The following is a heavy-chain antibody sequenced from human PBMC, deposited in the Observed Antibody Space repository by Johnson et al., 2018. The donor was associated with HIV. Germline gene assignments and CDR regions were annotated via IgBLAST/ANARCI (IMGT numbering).Heavy chain of an antibody. J-gene: IGHJ3*01. CDR2: IWYDGSNK. Sequence: QVQLVESGGGVVRPGGSLRLSCAASGFTFSSYGMHWVRQAPGKGLEWVAVIWYDGSNKYYADSVKGRFTISRDNSKNTLYLQMNNLKAEDTALYYCTTRLNSGTYWGNYDFDVWGQGTMVTVSS. D-gene: IGHD1-26*01. CDR1: GFTFSSYG. V-gene: IGHV3-33*08. CDR3: TTRLNSGTYWGNYDFDV.